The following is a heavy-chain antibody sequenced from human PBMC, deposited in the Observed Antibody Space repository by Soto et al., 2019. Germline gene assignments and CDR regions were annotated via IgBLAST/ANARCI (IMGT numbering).Heavy chain of an antibody. CDR1: GYTFTSYD. D-gene: IGHD6-19*01. CDR2: MNPNSGNT. Sequence: QVQLVQSGAEVKKPGASVKVSCKASGYTFTSYDINWVRQATGQGLEWMGWMNPNSGNTGYAQKFQGRVTMTRNTSISTAYMELSSLRSEDTAVYYCARGPLYLNYSSGWHDAFDIWGQGTMVTVSS. V-gene: IGHV1-8*01. J-gene: IGHJ3*02. CDR3: ARGPLYLNYSSGWHDAFDI.